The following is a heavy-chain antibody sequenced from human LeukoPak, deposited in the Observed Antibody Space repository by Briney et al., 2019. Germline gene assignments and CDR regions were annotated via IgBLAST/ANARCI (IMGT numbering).Heavy chain of an antibody. Sequence: GGSLRLSCAASGFTFSSYGMHWVRQAPGKGLEWVAVIWYDGSNKYYADSVKGRFTISRDNSKNTLYLQMNSLRAEDTAVYYCARDHSSGYHHDAFDIWGQGTTVTVSS. D-gene: IGHD3-22*01. CDR3: ARDHSSGYHHDAFDI. V-gene: IGHV3-33*01. J-gene: IGHJ3*02. CDR2: IWYDGSNK. CDR1: GFTFSSYG.